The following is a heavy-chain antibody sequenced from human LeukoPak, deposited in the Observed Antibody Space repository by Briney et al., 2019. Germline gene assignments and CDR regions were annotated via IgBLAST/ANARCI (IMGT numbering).Heavy chain of an antibody. V-gene: IGHV4-39*07. J-gene: IGHJ4*02. CDR3: ARVGPTGDYFDY. CDR2: IYYSGST. CDR1: GGSISSSSYY. D-gene: IGHD4-17*01. Sequence: SETLSLTCTVSGGSISSSSYYWGWIRQPPGKGLEWIGSIYYSGSTYYNPSLKSRVTISVDTSKNQFSLKLSSVTAADTAVYYCARVGPTGDYFDYWGQGTLVTVSS.